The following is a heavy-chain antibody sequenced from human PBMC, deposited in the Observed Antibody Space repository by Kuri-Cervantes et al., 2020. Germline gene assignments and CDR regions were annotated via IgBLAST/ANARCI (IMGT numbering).Heavy chain of an antibody. CDR1: GFTFSSYS. CDR2: ISSSSSYI. J-gene: IGHJ4*02. Sequence: GESLKISCTASGFTFSSYSMNWVRQAPGKGLEWVSSISSSSSYIYYADSVKGRFTISRDNAKKSLYLQMNSLRAEDTAVYYCARESYSSSWFLFDYWGQGTLVTVSS. D-gene: IGHD6-13*01. CDR3: ARESYSSSWFLFDY. V-gene: IGHV3-21*04.